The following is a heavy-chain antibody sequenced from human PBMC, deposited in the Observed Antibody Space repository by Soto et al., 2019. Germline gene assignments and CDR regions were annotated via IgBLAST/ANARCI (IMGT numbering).Heavy chain of an antibody. Sequence: QVQLQESGPGLVNPAGTLSLTCTVSGGSISSGHWWTWVRQSPHKGLQWIGEIDYLGNTNYNPTRKSRVSISKDESKNQFFLKLHSVTAADTAVYYCARDGGTYCSGTSCSSLGSDPWGQGTLVSVSS. CDR1: GGSISSGHW. CDR3: ARDGGTYCSGTSCSSLGSDP. J-gene: IGHJ5*02. CDR2: IDYLGNT. V-gene: IGHV4-4*02. D-gene: IGHD2-2*01.